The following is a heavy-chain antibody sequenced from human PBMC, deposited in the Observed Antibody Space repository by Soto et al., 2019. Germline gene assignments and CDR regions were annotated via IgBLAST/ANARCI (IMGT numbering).Heavy chain of an antibody. CDR2: ITGGGDST. V-gene: IGHV3-23*01. CDR3: AKLEHNSGGVLDF. J-gene: IGHJ4*02. Sequence: HPGGSLRLSCAGSGFTFGSYAMSWVRQAPGKGLEWVSAITGGGDSTWYADSVKGRVTISRDNSKTTLYLQMNSLRAEDTALYYCAKLEHNSGGVLDFWGQGALVTVS. CDR1: GFTFGSYA. D-gene: IGHD3-16*01.